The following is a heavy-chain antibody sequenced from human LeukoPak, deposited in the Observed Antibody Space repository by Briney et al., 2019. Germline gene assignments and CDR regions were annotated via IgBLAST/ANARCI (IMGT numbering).Heavy chain of an antibody. CDR1: GGSISSYY. D-gene: IGHD6-19*01. V-gene: IGHV4-59*01. J-gene: IGHJ4*02. CDR3: ARDRGAVAAFDY. CDR2: IYYSGST. Sequence: PSETLSLTCTVSGGSISSYYWSWIRQPPGKGLEWIGYIYYSGSTNYNPSLKGRVTISVDTSKNQFSLKLSSVTAADTAVYYCARDRGAVAAFDYWGQGTLVTVSS.